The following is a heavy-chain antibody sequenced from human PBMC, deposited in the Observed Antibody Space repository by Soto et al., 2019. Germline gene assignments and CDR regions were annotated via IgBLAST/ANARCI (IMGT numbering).Heavy chain of an antibody. CDR2: IYYSGST. Sequence: SETLSLTCTVSGGSISSGGYYWSWIRQHPGKGLEWIGYIYYSGSTYYNPSLKSRVTISVDTSKNQFSLKLSSVTAADTAVYYCARGREGYYDSSGPGVYYFDYWGQGTLVTVSS. V-gene: IGHV4-31*03. D-gene: IGHD3-22*01. CDR3: ARGREGYYDSSGPGVYYFDY. J-gene: IGHJ4*02. CDR1: GGSISSGGYY.